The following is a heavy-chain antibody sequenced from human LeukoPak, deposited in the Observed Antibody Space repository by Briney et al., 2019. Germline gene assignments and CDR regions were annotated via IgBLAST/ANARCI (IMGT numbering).Heavy chain of an antibody. V-gene: IGHV3-30*02. D-gene: IGHD1-26*01. CDR3: AKGSGSYVEDDYYYYMDV. CDR1: GFTFSSYG. CDR2: IRYDGSNK. Sequence: GGSLRLSCAASGFTFSSYGMHWVRQAPGKGLEWVAFIRYDGSNKYYADSVKGRFTISRDNSKNTLYLQMNSLRAEDTAVYYCAKGSGSYVEDDYYYYMDVWGKGTTVTVSS. J-gene: IGHJ6*03.